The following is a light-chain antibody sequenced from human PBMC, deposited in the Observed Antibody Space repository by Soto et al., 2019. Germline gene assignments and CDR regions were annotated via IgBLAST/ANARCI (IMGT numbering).Light chain of an antibody. V-gene: IGKV3-15*01. CDR2: GES. Sequence: EIVMTQSPATLSVSPGERATLSCRASQSVSSNLAWYQQKPGQAPRLLIYGESTRATGIPVRFSGSGSGTEFTLTISSVQSEDFAVYYCQQYNNWPPYTFGQGTKLEIK. J-gene: IGKJ2*01. CDR3: QQYNNWPPYT. CDR1: QSVSSN.